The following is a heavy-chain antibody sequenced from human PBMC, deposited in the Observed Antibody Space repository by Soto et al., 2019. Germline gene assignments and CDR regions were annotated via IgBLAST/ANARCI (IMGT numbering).Heavy chain of an antibody. CDR2: MNPNSGNT. CDR3: ARGVGYIWGSYRFYYFDY. Sequence: ASGKVSCKASGYTFTSYDINWVRQATGQGLEWMGWMNPNSGNTGYAQKFQGRVTMTRNTSISTAYMELSSLRSEDTAVYYCARGVGYIWGSYRFYYFDYWGQGTLVTVSS. D-gene: IGHD3-16*02. CDR1: GYTFTSYD. V-gene: IGHV1-8*01. J-gene: IGHJ4*02.